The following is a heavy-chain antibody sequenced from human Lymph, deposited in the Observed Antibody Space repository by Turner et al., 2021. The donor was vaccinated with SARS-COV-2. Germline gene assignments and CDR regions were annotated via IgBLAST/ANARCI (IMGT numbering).Heavy chain of an antibody. D-gene: IGHD1-1*01. CDR2: FDPEDGET. V-gene: IGHV1-24*01. CDR3: ATLKSNWKILTGRDYFDF. Sequence: QGQLVQSGAEMNKAGACGKASCHLSGYSHAEVSIHCVRQAPGKGLEWVGGFDPEDGETIYAQKFQGRVNMNEDTSTDTAYMELSSLRSENTAVYYCATLKSNWKILTGRDYFDFWGQGTLVTVSS. J-gene: IGHJ4*02. CDR1: GYSHAEVS.